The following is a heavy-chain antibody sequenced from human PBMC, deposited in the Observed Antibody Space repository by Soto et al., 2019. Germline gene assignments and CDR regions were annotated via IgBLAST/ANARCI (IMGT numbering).Heavy chain of an antibody. V-gene: IGHV1-8*01. J-gene: IGHJ6*03. CDR1: GYTFTSYD. Sequence: ASVKVSCKASGYTFTSYDINWVRQATGQGLEWMGWMNPNSGNTGYAQKFQGRVTMTRNTSISTAYMELSSLRSEDTAVYYCARGLRIIGRRQTTSIAAAGYYYYYMDVWGKGTTVTVSS. D-gene: IGHD6-13*01. CDR2: MNPNSGNT. CDR3: ARGLRIIGRRQTTSIAAAGYYYYYMDV.